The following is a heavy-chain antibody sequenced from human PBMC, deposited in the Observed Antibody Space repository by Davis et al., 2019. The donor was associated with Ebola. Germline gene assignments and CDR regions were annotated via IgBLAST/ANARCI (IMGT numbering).Heavy chain of an antibody. D-gene: IGHD2-8*01. V-gene: IGHV3-33*01. Sequence: GGSLRLSCAASGFTFSSYGMHWVRQAPGKGLEWVAVIWYDGSNKYYADSVKGRFTISRDNSKNTLYLQMNSLRAEDTAVYYCATVRGVCTDGVCSPYWYFDLWGRGTLVTVSS. J-gene: IGHJ2*01. CDR1: GFTFSSYG. CDR2: IWYDGSNK. CDR3: ATVRGVCTDGVCSPYWYFDL.